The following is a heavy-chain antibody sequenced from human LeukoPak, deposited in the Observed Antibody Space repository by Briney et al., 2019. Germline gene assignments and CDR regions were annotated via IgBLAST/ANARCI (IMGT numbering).Heavy chain of an antibody. CDR1: GFTFSSHG. J-gene: IGHJ4*02. CDR3: AKRGYCSGGRCYSFHFDY. D-gene: IGHD2-15*01. Sequence: GRSLRPSCAASGFTFSSHGMHWVRQAPGKGLEWVALMSYDRTNKVYADSVKGRFTISRDNSKNTLYLEMNNLRAEDTAVYYCAKRGYCSGGRCYSFHFDYWGQGTLVTVSS. CDR2: MSYDRTNK. V-gene: IGHV3-30*18.